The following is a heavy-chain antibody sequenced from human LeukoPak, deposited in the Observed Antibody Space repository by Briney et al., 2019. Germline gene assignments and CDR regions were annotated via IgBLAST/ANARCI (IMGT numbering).Heavy chain of an antibody. J-gene: IGHJ6*03. CDR3: ARGVVEQPPYYMDV. Sequence: GGFLRLSCATSGFSISEYSVNWVRQAPEKGLEWVSAISSRRVYIFYADSVKGRFTISRDDTKNSVTLQMNSLRAEDTAVYYCARGVVEQPPYYMDVWGEGTTVIVSS. CDR1: GFSISEYS. V-gene: IGHV3-21*01. D-gene: IGHD2-21*01. CDR2: ISSRRVYI.